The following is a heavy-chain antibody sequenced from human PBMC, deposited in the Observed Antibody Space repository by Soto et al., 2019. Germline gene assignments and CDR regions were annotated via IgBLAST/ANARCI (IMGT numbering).Heavy chain of an antibody. CDR1: GFSISKFS. CDR2: ISGDGETT. D-gene: IGHD1-1*01. Sequence: GGSLRLSCAASGFSISKFSMNWVRQAPGKGLDWVSSISGDGETTAYADSVQGRFTISKDNSKNTVSLQMRSLTAEDTAVYYCAKGDSGTTPPYYFDLWGQGTLVPVSS. J-gene: IGHJ4*02. CDR3: AKGDSGTTPPYYFDL. V-gene: IGHV3-23*01.